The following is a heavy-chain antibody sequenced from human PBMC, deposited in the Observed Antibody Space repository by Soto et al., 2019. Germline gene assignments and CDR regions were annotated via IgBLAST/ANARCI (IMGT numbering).Heavy chain of an antibody. D-gene: IGHD2-15*01. V-gene: IGHV4-4*02. CDR3: ARAVGYCSGDSCHGLDY. J-gene: IGHJ4*02. CDR1: GGSISSSNW. Sequence: QVQLQESGPGLVRPSGTLALTCAVSGGSISSSNWWNWVRQPPGKGLEWIGEIYHSGATNYNPSLNSRVTISVDKSKNQFSLKLSSVTAAETAVYYCARAVGYCSGDSCHGLDYWGQGTLVTVSS. CDR2: IYHSGAT.